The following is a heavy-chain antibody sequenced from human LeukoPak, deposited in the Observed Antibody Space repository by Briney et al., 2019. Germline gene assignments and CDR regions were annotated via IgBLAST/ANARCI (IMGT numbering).Heavy chain of an antibody. J-gene: IGHJ4*02. D-gene: IGHD3-10*01. Sequence: PGGSLRLSCAASGFTFSSYAMSWGRQAPGKGLEWVSAISGSGGSTYYADSVKGRFTISRDNSKNTLYLQLNSLRAEDTAVYYCYPPGLYFDDWGQGTLVTVSS. CDR3: YPPGLYFDD. CDR2: ISGSGGST. CDR1: GFTFSSYA. V-gene: IGHV3-23*01.